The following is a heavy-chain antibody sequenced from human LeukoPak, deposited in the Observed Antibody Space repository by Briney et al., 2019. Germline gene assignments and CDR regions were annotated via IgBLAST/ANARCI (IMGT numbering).Heavy chain of an antibody. V-gene: IGHV3-23*01. J-gene: IGHJ4*02. D-gene: IGHD2-8*01. CDR1: GFTFSSYA. CDR3: AKEAGVVLMVYAMNFDY. CDR2: ISGSGGST. Sequence: GGSLRLSCAASGFTFSSYAMSWVRQAPGKGLEWVSAISGSGGSTYYADSVKGRFTISRDNSKNTLYLQMNSLRAEDTAVYYCAKEAGVVLMVYAMNFDYWGQGTLVTVSS.